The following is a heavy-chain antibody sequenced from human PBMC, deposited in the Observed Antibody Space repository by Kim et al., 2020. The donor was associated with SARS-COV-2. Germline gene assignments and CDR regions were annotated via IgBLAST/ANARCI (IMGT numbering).Heavy chain of an antibody. V-gene: IGHV3-23*01. CDR3: AKGSSGCSVWFENFQH. CDR1: GFTFNNYA. CDR2: IRDSGDRP. D-gene: IGHD6-19*01. J-gene: IGHJ1*01. Sequence: GGSLRLSCAASGFTFNNYAMSWVRQAPGKGLEWVSGIRDSGDRPTYADSVKGRFTISRDNSKNTLYLQMDRLRADDTALYYCAKGSSGCSVWFENFQHWGQGTLVTVSS.